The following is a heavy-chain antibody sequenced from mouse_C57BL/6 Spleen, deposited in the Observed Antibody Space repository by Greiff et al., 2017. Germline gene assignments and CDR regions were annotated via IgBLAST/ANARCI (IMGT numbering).Heavy chain of an antibody. D-gene: IGHD1-1*01. CDR3: TPITTVVAHTSFAY. J-gene: IGHJ3*01. Sequence: EVQLQQSGAELVRPGASVKLSCTASGFNIKDYYMHWVKQRPEQGLEWIGRIDPEDGDTEYAPKFQGKDTMTADPSSNTAYLQLSSLTSEDTAVYYCTPITTVVAHTSFAYWGQGTLVTVSA. V-gene: IGHV14-1*01. CDR2: IDPEDGDT. CDR1: GFNIKDYY.